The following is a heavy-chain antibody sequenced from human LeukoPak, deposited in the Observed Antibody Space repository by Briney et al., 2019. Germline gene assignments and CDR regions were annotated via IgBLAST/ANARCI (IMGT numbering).Heavy chain of an antibody. J-gene: IGHJ3*02. CDR1: GLTFSSYA. D-gene: IGHD4-17*01. CDR2: ISYDGSNK. V-gene: IGHV3-30-3*01. CDR3: ARDYGADAFDI. Sequence: GGPLRLSCAALGLTFSSYAMPGVGRAPGKGWEWVAVISYDGSNKYYADSVKGRFTISRDNSKDTLYLQMNSLRAEDTAVYYCARDYGADAFDIWGQGTMVTVSS.